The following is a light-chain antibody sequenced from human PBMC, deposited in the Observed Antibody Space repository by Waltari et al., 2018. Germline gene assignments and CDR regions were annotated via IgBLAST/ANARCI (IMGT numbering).Light chain of an antibody. CDR3: QQHLNTFPPT. Sequence: DIQMTQSPSSLSASVGGRVTITCQASQDIRNYVNWYQQKPGKAPKFLIYDVSNLEKGVPSRFSGSGSGTNFSFTISSLQPEDVATYYCQQHLNTFPPTFGPGTKVNIK. V-gene: IGKV1-33*01. CDR1: QDIRNY. CDR2: DVS. J-gene: IGKJ3*01.